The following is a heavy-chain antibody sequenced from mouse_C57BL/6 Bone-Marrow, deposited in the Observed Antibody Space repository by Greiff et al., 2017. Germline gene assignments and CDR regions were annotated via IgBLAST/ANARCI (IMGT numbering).Heavy chain of an antibody. CDR1: GYTFTSYW. CDR3: ASYYSNYGYYAMDY. CDR2: IYPGSGST. J-gene: IGHJ4*01. Sequence: QVQLQQPGAELVKPGASVKMSCKASGYTFTSYWITWVKQRPGQGLEWIGDIYPGSGSTNYNEKFKSKATLTVDTSSSTAYMQLSSLTSEDSAVYYCASYYSNYGYYAMDYWGQGTSVTVSS. D-gene: IGHD2-5*01. V-gene: IGHV1-55*01.